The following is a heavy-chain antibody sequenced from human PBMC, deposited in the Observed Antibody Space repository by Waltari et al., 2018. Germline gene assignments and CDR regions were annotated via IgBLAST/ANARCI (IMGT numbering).Heavy chain of an antibody. CDR3: AKEYYYGSGLYYMDV. J-gene: IGHJ6*03. CDR1: GFTFSSYG. Sequence: QVQLVESGGGVVQPGRSLRLSCAASGFTFSSYGLHWVRPAPGKGLEWVAVISYDGSNKYYADSVKGRFTISRDNSKNTLYLQMNSLRAEDTAVYYCAKEYYYGSGLYYMDVWGKGTTVTVSS. D-gene: IGHD3-10*01. V-gene: IGHV3-30*18. CDR2: ISYDGSNK.